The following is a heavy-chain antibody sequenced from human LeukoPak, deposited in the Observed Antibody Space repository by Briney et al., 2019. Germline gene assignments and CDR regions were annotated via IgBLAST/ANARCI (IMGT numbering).Heavy chain of an antibody. CDR1: GFTFSSYG. J-gene: IGHJ4*02. CDR2: ISYDGSNK. V-gene: IGHV3-30*18. Sequence: GRSLRLSCAASGFTFSSYGMHWVRQAPGKGLEWVAVISYDGSNKYYADSVKGRFTISRDNSKNTLYLQMNSLRAEDTAVYYCAKEPIAAAGTNFDYWGQGTLVTVSS. CDR3: AKEPIAAAGTNFDY. D-gene: IGHD6-13*01.